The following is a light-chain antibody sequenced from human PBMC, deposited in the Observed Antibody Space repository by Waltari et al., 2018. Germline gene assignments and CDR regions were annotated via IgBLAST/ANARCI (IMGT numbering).Light chain of an antibody. V-gene: IGLV2-14*01. J-gene: IGLJ1*01. CDR2: DVS. CDR1: SSDVGGYNY. Sequence: QSALTQPASVSGSPGQSLTISCTGTSSDVGGYNYVSWYQQHPDKAPKLMIYDVSKRPAGFSSLSSGSKSGNTSSLTTARLQAEDEAYYYCSSYTSSSPLFGPGTKVTVL. CDR3: SSYTSSSPL.